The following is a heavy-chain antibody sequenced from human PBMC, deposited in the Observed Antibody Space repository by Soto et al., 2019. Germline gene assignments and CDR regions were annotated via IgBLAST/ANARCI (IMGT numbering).Heavy chain of an antibody. CDR3: ARGRVYVMIFGVVTNGMDV. CDR1: GGSFSGYF. CDR2: INHSGST. D-gene: IGHD3-3*01. Sequence: ASETLSLTCAGYGGSFSGYFWSWIRQPPGKGLEWIGEINHSGSTNYNPSLKSRVTISVDTSKNQFSLKLSSVTAADTAVYYCARGRVYVMIFGVVTNGMDVWGQGTTVTVSS. J-gene: IGHJ6*02. V-gene: IGHV4-34*01.